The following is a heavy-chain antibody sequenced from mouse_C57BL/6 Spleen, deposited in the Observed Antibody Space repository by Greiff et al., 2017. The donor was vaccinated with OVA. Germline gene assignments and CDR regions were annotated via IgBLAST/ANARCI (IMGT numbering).Heavy chain of an antibody. CDR1: GSTFSSYA. Sequence: EVMLVESGGGLVKPGGSLKLSCAASGSTFSSYAMSWVRQTPEKRLEWVATISDGGSYTYYPDNVKGRFTISRDNAKNNLYLQMSHLKSEDTAMYYCARDLNDYYGSKGYAMDYWGQGTSVTVSS. D-gene: IGHD1-1*01. CDR3: ARDLNDYYGSKGYAMDY. V-gene: IGHV5-4*01. J-gene: IGHJ4*01. CDR2: ISDGGSYT.